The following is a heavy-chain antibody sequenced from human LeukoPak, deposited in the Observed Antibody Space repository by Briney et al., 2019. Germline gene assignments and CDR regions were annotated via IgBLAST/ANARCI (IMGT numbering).Heavy chain of an antibody. V-gene: IGHV3-21*01. CDR2: ISSGDNYI. CDR3: ARGRGSAYYYYYMDV. J-gene: IGHJ6*03. D-gene: IGHD3-10*01. Sequence: PGGSLRLSCAASGFTFSGYTMSWVRQAPGKGLEWVSSISSGDNYIYYADSVKGRFTISRDNSENSLYLQMNSLRADDTAVYYCARGRGSAYYYYYMDVWGKGTTVTVSS. CDR1: GFTFSGYT.